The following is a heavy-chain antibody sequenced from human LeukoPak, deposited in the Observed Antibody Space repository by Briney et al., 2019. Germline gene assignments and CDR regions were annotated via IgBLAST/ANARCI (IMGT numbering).Heavy chain of an antibody. D-gene: IGHD3-10*01. CDR3: AKDRGTMVRGVLDY. CDR1: GFTFSSYG. CDR2: ISYDGSNK. J-gene: IGHJ4*02. V-gene: IGHV3-30*18. Sequence: HPGGSLRLSCAASGFTFSSYGMHWVRQAPGKGLEWVAVISYDGSNKYYADSVKGRFTISRDNSKNTLYLQMNSLRAEDTAVYYCAKDRGTMVRGVLDYWGQGTLVTVSS.